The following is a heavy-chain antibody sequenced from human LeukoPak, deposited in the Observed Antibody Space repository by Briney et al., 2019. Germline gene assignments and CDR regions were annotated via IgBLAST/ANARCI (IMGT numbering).Heavy chain of an antibody. CDR2: IIPILGIA. J-gene: IGHJ4*02. D-gene: IGHD1-26*01. CDR1: GGTFSSYA. V-gene: IGHV1-69*04. CDR3: ARDMGIVGAPADY. Sequence: SVKVSCKASGGTFSSYAISWVRQAPGQGLEWMGRIIPILGIANYAQKFQGRVTITADKSTSTAYMELSSLRSEDTAVYYCARDMGIVGAPADYWGQGTLVTVSS.